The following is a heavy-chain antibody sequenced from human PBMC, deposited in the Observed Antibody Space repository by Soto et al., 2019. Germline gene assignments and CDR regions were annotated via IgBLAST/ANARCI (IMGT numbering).Heavy chain of an antibody. V-gene: IGHV3-23*01. Sequence: LRLSCAASGFTFNSYAMNWVRQAPGKGLERVTTINGGSTPYYADSVRGRFTISRDNSKNTLYLQMNSLRAEDTAVYYCAKDKDWSGVYGMDVWGQGTTVTVSS. CDR1: GFTFNSYA. CDR3: AKDKDWSGVYGMDV. CDR2: INGGSTP. J-gene: IGHJ6*02. D-gene: IGHD3-3*01.